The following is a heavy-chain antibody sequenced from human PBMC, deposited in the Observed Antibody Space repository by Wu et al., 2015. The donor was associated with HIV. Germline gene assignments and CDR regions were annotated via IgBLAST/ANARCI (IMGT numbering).Heavy chain of an antibody. CDR1: GGTFSSYA. V-gene: IGHV1-69*12. CDR3: ARGRGYSGYDSYAYYYYMDV. D-gene: IGHD5-12*01. CDR2: IIPIFGTA. J-gene: IGHJ6*03. Sequence: QVQLVQSGAEVKKPGSSVKVSCKASGGTFSSYAISWVRQALGQGLEWMGGIIPIFGTANYAQKFQGRVTITADESTSTAYMELSSLRSEDTAVYYCARGRGYSGYDSYAYYYYMDVWGKGTTVTVSS.